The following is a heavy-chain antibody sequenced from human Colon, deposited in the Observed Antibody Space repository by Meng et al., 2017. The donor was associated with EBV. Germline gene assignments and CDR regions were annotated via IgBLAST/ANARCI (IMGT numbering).Heavy chain of an antibody. CDR3: ARRRYYYGSGSYHSYYFDY. CDR1: GGSISISSYY. V-gene: IGHV4-39*01. J-gene: IGHJ4*02. D-gene: IGHD3-10*01. CDR2: IYYNGST. Sequence: LRRQEAGPGLGKPSETLSLTCMVSGGSISISSYYWGWIRQPPGKGLEWIGSIYYNGSTYYNPSLKSRVTISVDTSKNQFSLKLNSVTAADTAVYYCARRRYYYGSGSYHSYYFDYWGQGALVTVSS.